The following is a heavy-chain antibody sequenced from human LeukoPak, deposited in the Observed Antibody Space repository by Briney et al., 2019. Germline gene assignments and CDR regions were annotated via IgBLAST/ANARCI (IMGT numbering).Heavy chain of an antibody. J-gene: IGHJ6*02. CDR1: GYTFTGYY. CDR3: ARGIRYCSGGSCLTRYYYYYGMDV. Sequence: ASVKVSCKASGYTFTGYYMHWVRQAPGHGLEWMGWINPNSGGTNYAQKFQGRVTMTRDTSISTAYMELSRLRSDDTAVYYCARGIRYCSGGSCLTRYYYYYGMDVWGQGTTVTVSS. CDR2: INPNSGGT. D-gene: IGHD2-15*01. V-gene: IGHV1-2*02.